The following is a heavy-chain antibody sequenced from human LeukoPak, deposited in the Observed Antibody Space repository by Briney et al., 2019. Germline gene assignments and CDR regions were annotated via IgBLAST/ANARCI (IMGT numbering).Heavy chain of an antibody. V-gene: IGHV4-34*01. CDR1: GGSFSGYY. D-gene: IGHD3-3*01. Sequence: PSETLSLTCAVYGGSFSGYYWSWIRQPPWKGLEWIGEINHSGSTNYNPSLKSRVTISVDTSKNQFSLKLSSVTAADTAVYYCARGIDDFWIGYWGQGTLVTVSS. CDR3: ARGIDDFWIGY. J-gene: IGHJ4*02. CDR2: INHSGST.